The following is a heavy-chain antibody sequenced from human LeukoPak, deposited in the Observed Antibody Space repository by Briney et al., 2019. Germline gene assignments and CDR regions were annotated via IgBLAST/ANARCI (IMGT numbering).Heavy chain of an antibody. V-gene: IGHV4-59*01. D-gene: IGHD5-12*01. CDR3: ARLSGYDWESFYDY. Sequence: SETLSLTCTVSSGSINRYYGSWMRQPPGKALEGIVYVYYSGSNNYNPSLKSRVPISVDTSKNQFSITLSLVTAADTAVYYCARLSGYDWESFYDYWGQGTLVTVSS. CDR1: SGSINRYY. CDR2: VYYSGSN. J-gene: IGHJ4*02.